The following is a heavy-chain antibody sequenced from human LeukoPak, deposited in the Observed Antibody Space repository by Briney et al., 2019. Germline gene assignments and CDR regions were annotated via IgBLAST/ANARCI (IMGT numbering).Heavy chain of an antibody. J-gene: IGHJ4*02. CDR3: AKAAEGIYIADY. V-gene: IGHV3-23*01. Sequence: GGSLRLSRAASGFAFSSYAMSWVRQAPGKRLEWVSAISGSGGSTYYADSVKGRFTISRDNSKNTLYLQMNSLRAEDTAVYYCAKAAEGIYIADYWGQGTLVTVSS. CDR1: GFAFSSYA. D-gene: IGHD2-15*01. CDR2: ISGSGGST.